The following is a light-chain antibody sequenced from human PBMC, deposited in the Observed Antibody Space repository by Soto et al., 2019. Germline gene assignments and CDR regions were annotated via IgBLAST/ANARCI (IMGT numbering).Light chain of an antibody. CDR1: TSDIGAYEH. CDR3: SSKTTSSTVG. CDR2: DVR. Sequence: QSDLTQPSSMSGSPGQSITISCTGTTSDIGAYEHVSWYQHRPGRAPKVLIYDVRIRTSEVSNRFSGSTSGDTAYLNISGLQAEYEAVYYCSSKTTSSTVGFGGGTKLPV. V-gene: IGLV2-14*01. J-gene: IGLJ2*01.